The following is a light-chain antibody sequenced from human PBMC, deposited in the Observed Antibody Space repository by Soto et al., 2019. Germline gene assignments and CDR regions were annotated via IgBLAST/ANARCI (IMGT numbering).Light chain of an antibody. CDR3: QQYNIWSLT. J-gene: IGKJ4*01. CDR1: QSIAKD. CDR2: GAS. V-gene: IGKV3D-15*01. Sequence: EIVMTQSPATLSVSPGERATLSCRASQSIAKDLAWYHQKPGQAPRLLIYGASTRATGIPARFSGSGSGTEFTLTISSLQSEHFAVYYCQQYNIWSLTFGGGTKVEVK.